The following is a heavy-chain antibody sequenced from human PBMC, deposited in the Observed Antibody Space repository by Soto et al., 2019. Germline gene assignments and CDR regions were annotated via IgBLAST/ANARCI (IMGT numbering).Heavy chain of an antibody. V-gene: IGHV3-23*01. D-gene: IGHD6-13*01. CDR2: VSPAGST. CDR1: GVTFSNYG. Sequence: GGSLRLSCAASGVTFSNYGMNWIRLAPGEGLEWVSTVSPAGSTFYADSVRGRFTISRDNSKSTVDLQMNGLRVDDTAIYYCVRSWAYWGRGTVVTVSS. CDR3: VRSWAY. J-gene: IGHJ4*02.